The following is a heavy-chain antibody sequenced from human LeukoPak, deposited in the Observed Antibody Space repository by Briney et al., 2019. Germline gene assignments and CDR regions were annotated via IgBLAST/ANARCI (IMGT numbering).Heavy chain of an antibody. CDR2: INHSGST. D-gene: IGHD3-22*01. Sequence: SETLSLTCAVYGGSFSGYYWSWIRQPPGKGLEWIGEINHSGSTNYNPSLKSRVTISVDTSKNQFSLKLSAVTAADTAVYYCASRHFYYDSSGYVYWGQGTLVTVSS. CDR1: GGSFSGYY. CDR3: ASRHFYYDSSGYVY. V-gene: IGHV4-34*01. J-gene: IGHJ4*02.